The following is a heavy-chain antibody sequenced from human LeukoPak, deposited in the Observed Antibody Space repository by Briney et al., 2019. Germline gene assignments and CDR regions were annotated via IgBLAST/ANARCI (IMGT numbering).Heavy chain of an antibody. CDR3: ARVLDYYDSSGYYERFDP. J-gene: IGHJ5*02. D-gene: IGHD3-22*01. CDR1: GGSISSGSYY. Sequence: PSQTLSLTCTVSGGSISSGSYYWSWIRQPAGKGLEWIGRIYTSGSTNYNPSLKSRVTISVDTSKNQFSLKLSSVTAADTAVYYCARVLDYYDSSGYYERFDPWGQGTLVTVSS. CDR2: IYTSGST. V-gene: IGHV4-61*02.